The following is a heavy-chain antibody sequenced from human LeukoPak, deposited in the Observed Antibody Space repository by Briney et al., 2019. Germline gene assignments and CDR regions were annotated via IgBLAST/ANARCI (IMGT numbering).Heavy chain of an antibody. CDR2: MFYSGTS. V-gene: IGHV4/OR15-8*01. J-gene: IGHJ5*02. D-gene: IGHD6-13*01. Sequence: SETLSLTCAVSGDSISSSRWWTWVRQPPGKGLEWIGEMFYSGTSNYNPSLESRVTISVDTSKNQFSLKLTSVTAADTAVYYCARAHSSSFNWFDPWGQGTLVTVSS. CDR3: ARAHSSSFNWFDP. CDR1: GDSISSSRW.